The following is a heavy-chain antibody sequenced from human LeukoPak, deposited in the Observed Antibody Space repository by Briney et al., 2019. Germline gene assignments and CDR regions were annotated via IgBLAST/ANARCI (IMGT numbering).Heavy chain of an antibody. CDR3: ARRADNGFDYGFFDI. D-gene: IGHD5-12*01. CDR2: INSDGSST. V-gene: IGHV3-74*01. CDR1: GFTFSNYW. J-gene: IGHJ3*02. Sequence: GGSLRFSCAVSGFTFSNYWMHWVRHAPGKGLVWVSRINSDGSSTTYADSVEGRFTISRDNAKNTLYLQMNSLSDEDTAVYYCARRADNGFDYGFFDIWGQGTTVTVSS.